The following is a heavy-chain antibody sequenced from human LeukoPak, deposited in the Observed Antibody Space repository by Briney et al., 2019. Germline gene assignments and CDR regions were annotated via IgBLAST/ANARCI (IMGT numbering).Heavy chain of an antibody. Sequence: SVKVSCKASGGTFSSYAISWVRQAPGQGLEWMGGITPIFGTANYAQKFQGRVTITADESTSTAYMELSSLRSVDTAVYYCARVRGGLGYCSGGSCYSDLDYWGQGTLVTVSS. J-gene: IGHJ4*02. CDR3: ARVRGGLGYCSGGSCYSDLDY. V-gene: IGHV1-69*13. CDR2: ITPIFGTA. D-gene: IGHD2-15*01. CDR1: GGTFSSYA.